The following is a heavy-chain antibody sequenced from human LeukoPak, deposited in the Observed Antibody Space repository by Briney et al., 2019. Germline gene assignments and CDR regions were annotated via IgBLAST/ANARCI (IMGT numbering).Heavy chain of an antibody. CDR2: IYYSGST. CDR1: GGSISSYY. V-gene: IGHV4-59*01. CDR3: ARGQGGNYYLNYFDY. D-gene: IGHD1-26*01. J-gene: IGHJ4*02. Sequence: KPSETLSLTCTVSGGSISSYYWSWIRQPPGKGLEWIGNIYYSGSTNYNPSLKSRVTISVDTSKKQFSLKLTSVTAADTAVYYCARGQGGNYYLNYFDYWGQGALVTVSS.